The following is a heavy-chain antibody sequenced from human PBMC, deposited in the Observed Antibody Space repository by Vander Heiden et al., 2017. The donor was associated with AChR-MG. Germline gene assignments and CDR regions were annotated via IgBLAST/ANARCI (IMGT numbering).Heavy chain of an antibody. D-gene: IGHD3-22*01. J-gene: IGHJ4*02. CDR1: GFTVSSSY. CDR2: IYSGGST. V-gene: IGHV3-53*01. Sequence: EVQLVESGGGLIQPGGSLRLSCAASGFTVSSSYMSWVRQAPGKGLEWVSVIYSGGSTYYADSVKGRFTISRDNSKNTLYLQMNSLRAEDTAVYYCAGKRNIYDSSGYISWGQGTLVTVSS. CDR3: AGKRNIYDSSGYIS.